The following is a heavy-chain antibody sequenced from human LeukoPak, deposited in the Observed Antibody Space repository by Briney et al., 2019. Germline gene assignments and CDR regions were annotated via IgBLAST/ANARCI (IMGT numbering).Heavy chain of an antibody. CDR1: GYTFTSYY. Sequence: VASVKVSCKASGYTFTSYYMHWVRQAPGQGLEWMGIINPSGGSTSYAQKFQGRVTMTRDTSTSTVYMGLSSLRSEDTAVYYCARGGAGYSSSSTIPFDIWGQGTMVTVSS. CDR3: ARGGAGYSSSSTIPFDI. J-gene: IGHJ3*02. D-gene: IGHD6-13*01. CDR2: INPSGGST. V-gene: IGHV1-46*01.